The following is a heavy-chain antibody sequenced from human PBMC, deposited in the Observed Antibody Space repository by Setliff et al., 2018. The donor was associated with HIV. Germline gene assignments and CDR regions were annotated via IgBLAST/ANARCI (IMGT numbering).Heavy chain of an antibody. CDR1: GGFISSHY. J-gene: IGHJ3*02. CDR2: IYYSGTT. CDR3: AREGADSNAFDI. V-gene: IGHV4-59*11. D-gene: IGHD3-16*01. Sequence: PSETLSLTCTVSGGFISSHYWSWIRQPPGKGLEWTGYIYYSGTTNYNPSLKSRVTISVDTSKNQFSLKLSSVTAADTAVYYCAREGADSNAFDIWGQGTMVTVSS.